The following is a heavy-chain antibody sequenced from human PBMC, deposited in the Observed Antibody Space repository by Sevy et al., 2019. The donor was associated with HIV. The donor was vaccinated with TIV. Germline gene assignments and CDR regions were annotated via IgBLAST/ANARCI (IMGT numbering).Heavy chain of an antibody. D-gene: IGHD3-3*01. CDR1: GYTFTSYG. CDR2: ISAYNGNR. V-gene: IGHV1-18*01. J-gene: IGHJ3*02. CDR3: ARDRGGYDFWSGYFQPDAFDI. Sequence: ASVKVSCKASGYTFTSYGISWVRQAPGQGLEWMGWISAYNGNRNYAQKLQGRVTMTTDTSTSTAYMELRSLRSDDTAVYYCARDRGGYDFWSGYFQPDAFDIWGQGTMVTVSS.